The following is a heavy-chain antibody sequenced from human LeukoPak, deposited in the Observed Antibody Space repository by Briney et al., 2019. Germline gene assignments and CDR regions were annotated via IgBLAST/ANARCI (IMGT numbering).Heavy chain of an antibody. CDR1: GYTFTSYA. V-gene: IGHV1-3*01. CDR3: ARDPGVVPAAMYYFDY. CDR2: INAGNGNT. J-gene: IGHJ4*02. D-gene: IGHD2-2*01. Sequence: ASVKVSCKASGYTFTSYAMHWVRQAPGQRLEWMGWINAGNGNTKYSQKLQGRVTITRDTSASTAYMELSSLRSEDTAVYYCARDPGVVPAAMYYFDYWGQGTLVTVSS.